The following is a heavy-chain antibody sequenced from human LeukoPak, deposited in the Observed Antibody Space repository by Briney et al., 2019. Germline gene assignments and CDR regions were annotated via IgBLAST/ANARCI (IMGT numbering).Heavy chain of an antibody. CDR1: GGSISSNNYY. J-gene: IGHJ5*02. CDR3: ADLRGVAAAKT. V-gene: IGHV4-39*07. CDR2: IYYSGST. Sequence: SETLSLTCTVSGGSISSNNYYWGWIRQPAGKGLEWIGSIYYSGSTYYNPSLKRRVTISVDTSKNQFSLKLSSVTAADTAVYYCADLRGVAAAKTWGQGTLVTVSS. D-gene: IGHD6-13*01.